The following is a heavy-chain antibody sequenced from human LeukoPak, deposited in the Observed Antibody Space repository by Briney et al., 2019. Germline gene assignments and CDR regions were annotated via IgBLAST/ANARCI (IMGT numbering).Heavy chain of an antibody. J-gene: IGHJ6*02. CDR1: GFTFSSYA. CDR2: ISGSGGST. Sequence: GGSLRLSCAASGFTFSSYAMSWVRQAPGKGLEWVSAISGSGGSTYYADSVKGRFTISRDNSKNTLYLQMNSLRAEDTAVYYCAKKWYSSGWYGMDVWGQGTTVTVSS. V-gene: IGHV3-23*01. D-gene: IGHD6-19*01. CDR3: AKKWYSSGWYGMDV.